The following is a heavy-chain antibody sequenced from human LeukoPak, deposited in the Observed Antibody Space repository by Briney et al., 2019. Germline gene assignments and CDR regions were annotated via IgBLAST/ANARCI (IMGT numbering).Heavy chain of an antibody. CDR2: IYYSGST. CDR3: VRRGGYSPFDY. CDR1: GGSISSYY. J-gene: IGHJ4*02. Sequence: PSETLSLTCTVSGGSISSYYWSWIRQPPGKGLEWIGYIYYSGSTNYNPSLKSRVTISVDTSKNQFSLKLSSVTAADTAVYYCVRRGGYSPFDYWGQGTLVTVSS. D-gene: IGHD6-25*01. V-gene: IGHV4-59*01.